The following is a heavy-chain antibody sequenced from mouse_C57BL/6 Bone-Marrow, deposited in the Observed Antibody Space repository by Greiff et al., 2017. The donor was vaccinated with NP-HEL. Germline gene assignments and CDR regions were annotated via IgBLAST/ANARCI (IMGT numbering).Heavy chain of an antibody. J-gene: IGHJ1*03. D-gene: IGHD1-1*01. CDR1: GFTFSDYG. Sequence: EVQLVESGGGLVKPGGSLKLSCAASGFTFSDYGMHWVRQAPEKGLEWVAYISSGSSTIYYADTVKGRFTISRDNAKNTLFLQMTSLRSEDTAMYYCARPHYGSSRWYFDVWGTGTTVTVSS. V-gene: IGHV5-17*01. CDR2: ISSGSSTI. CDR3: ARPHYGSSRWYFDV.